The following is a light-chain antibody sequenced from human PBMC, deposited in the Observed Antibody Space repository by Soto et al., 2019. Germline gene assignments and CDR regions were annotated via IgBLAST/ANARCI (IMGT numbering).Light chain of an antibody. CDR1: VSDVGSFVS. CDR3: CSYVGARTYV. V-gene: IGLV2-23*01. Sequence: QSVLTQPASVSGSPGQSITISCTGSVSDVGSFVSVSWYQQHPGQVPKLIIYEGNRRPSGVSSRCSGSKSGNTASQTISGLQAEEEADYYCCSYVGARTYVFGAGTKVTVL. CDR2: EGN. J-gene: IGLJ1*01.